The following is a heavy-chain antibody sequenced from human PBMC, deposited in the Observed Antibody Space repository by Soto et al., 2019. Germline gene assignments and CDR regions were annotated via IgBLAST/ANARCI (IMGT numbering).Heavy chain of an antibody. Sequence: ASVKVSCKASGYTFTSYGISWVRQAPGQGLEWMGWISAYNGNTNYAQKLQGRVTMTTDTSTSTAYMELRSLRSDDTVVYYCARDSEARYSCSSARFDPWGHGSLVTVS. CDR2: ISAYNGNT. D-gene: IGHD6-6*01. V-gene: IGHV1-18*04. CDR1: GYTFTSYG. J-gene: IGHJ5*02. CDR3: ARDSEARYSCSSARFDP.